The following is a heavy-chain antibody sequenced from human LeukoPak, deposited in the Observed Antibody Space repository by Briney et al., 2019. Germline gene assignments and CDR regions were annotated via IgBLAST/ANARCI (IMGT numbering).Heavy chain of an antibody. CDR1: GGSISYYY. Sequence: SETLSLTCTVSGGSISYYYWSWIRQPPGKGLEWIGYIYYSGSTNYTNYNPSLKSRVTISADTSKNQFSLKLSSLTAADTAVYYCASFLVSNAFDIWGQGTMVTVSS. D-gene: IGHD5/OR15-5a*01. J-gene: IGHJ3*02. CDR3: ASFLVSNAFDI. CDR2: IYYSGSTNYT. V-gene: IGHV4-59*01.